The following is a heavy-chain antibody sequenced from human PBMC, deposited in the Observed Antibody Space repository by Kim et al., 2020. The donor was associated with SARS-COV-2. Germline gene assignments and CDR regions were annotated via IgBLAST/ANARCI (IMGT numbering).Heavy chain of an antibody. D-gene: IGHD4-17*01. V-gene: IGHV4-39*01. Sequence: SPKRRVTISVDTSKNQFSLKLSSVTAADTAVYYCARIDTTVSYYYYGMDVWGQGTTVTVSS. CDR3: ARIDTTVSYYYYGMDV. J-gene: IGHJ6*02.